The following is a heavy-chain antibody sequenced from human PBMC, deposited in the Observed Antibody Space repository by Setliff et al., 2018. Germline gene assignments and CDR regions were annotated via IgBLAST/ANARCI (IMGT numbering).Heavy chain of an antibody. D-gene: IGHD3-22*01. CDR3: ARYGSSGYSENYYFDY. CDR1: GGSVNTNYY. Sequence: SETLSLTCTVSGGSVNTNYYWSWIRQPPGKGLEWVGNIGHTGSINYNPSLKSRLTISRDTSKNQVSLKLNSVTATDTAVYYCARYGSSGYSENYYFDYWGQGTLVTVSS. CDR2: IGHTGSI. J-gene: IGHJ4*02. V-gene: IGHV4-38-2*02.